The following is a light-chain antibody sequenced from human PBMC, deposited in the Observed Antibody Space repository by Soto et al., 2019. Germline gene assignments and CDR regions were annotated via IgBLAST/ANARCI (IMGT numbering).Light chain of an antibody. J-gene: IGLJ3*02. Sequence: QSVLTQPASVSGSPGQSITISCTGTTRDVGKNKFVSWYQQHAGEVPKLMIYEATKRPSGVPIRFSGSKSGVTASLTISGLQADDEAVYYCCSHADGGTLVFGGGTKLTVL. CDR2: EAT. V-gene: IGLV2-23*01. CDR1: TRDVGKNKF. CDR3: CSHADGGTLV.